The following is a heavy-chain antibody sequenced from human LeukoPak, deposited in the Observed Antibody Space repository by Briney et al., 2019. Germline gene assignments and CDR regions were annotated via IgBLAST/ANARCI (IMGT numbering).Heavy chain of an antibody. J-gene: IGHJ6*03. Sequence: RGGSLRLSCPASGFTLSSYEMNWVRQAPGKGLEWVSYISSSGSTIYYAGSVKGRFTLSRDNAKNSMYLQMNSLRAEDTAVYYCARGITTVKGTYYYYMDVWGKGTTVTISS. D-gene: IGHD4-17*01. V-gene: IGHV3-48*03. CDR2: ISSSGSTI. CDR1: GFTLSSYE. CDR3: ARGITTVKGTYYYYMDV.